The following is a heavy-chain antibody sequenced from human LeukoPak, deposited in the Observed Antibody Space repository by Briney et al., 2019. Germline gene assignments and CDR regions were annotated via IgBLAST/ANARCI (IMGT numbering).Heavy chain of an antibody. CDR1: GFTFSSYG. Sequence: GRSLRLFCAASGFTFSSYGMHWVRQAPGKGLEWVAVVWFDGSKKYSADSVKGRITISRDDSKNTLYLQMNSLRAEDTAVYYCARGVDYYDSSGTIDYWGQGTLVTVSS. CDR2: VWFDGSKK. D-gene: IGHD3-22*01. V-gene: IGHV3-33*01. CDR3: ARGVDYYDSSGTIDY. J-gene: IGHJ4*02.